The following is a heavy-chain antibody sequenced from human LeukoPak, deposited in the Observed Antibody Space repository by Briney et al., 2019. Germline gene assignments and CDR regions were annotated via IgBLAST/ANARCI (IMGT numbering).Heavy chain of an antibody. CDR1: GGSIDTRSYS. J-gene: IGHJ5*02. D-gene: IGHD2-2*01. CDR2: VHNSGRT. CDR3: ARTYCSSTSCYPRGPFDP. V-gene: IGHV4-39*01. Sequence: PSETLSLTCTVSGGSIDTRSYSWGWVRQPPGRGLECIVSVHNSGRTYYNPSLKSRVGISMDTSKNQFSLKLSSVTAADTAVYYCARTYCSSTSCYPRGPFDPWGQGTLVTVSS.